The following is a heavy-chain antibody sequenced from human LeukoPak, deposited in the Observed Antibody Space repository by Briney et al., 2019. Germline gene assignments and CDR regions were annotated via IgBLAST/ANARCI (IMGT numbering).Heavy chain of an antibody. CDR2: INPYDGAT. Sequence: ASVKVSCKASGYNFISNSIHWVRQAPGQGLEWMGWINPYDGATNYVQKFQGRVTMTRDTSITTAFMEVSRLRSDDTAVYYCARGSGNYFPFDYFPFDYWGQGSLVTVSS. J-gene: IGHJ4*02. CDR1: GYNFISNS. V-gene: IGHV1-2*02. CDR3: ARGSGNYFPFDYFPFDY. D-gene: IGHD1-26*01.